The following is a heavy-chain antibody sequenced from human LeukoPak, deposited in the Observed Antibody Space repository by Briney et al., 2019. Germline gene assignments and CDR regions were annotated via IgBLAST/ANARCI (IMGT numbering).Heavy chain of an antibody. CDR1: GYTFTSYD. D-gene: IGHD3-10*01. J-gene: IGHJ6*03. CDR3: ARARSGSYYYYYMDV. V-gene: IGHV1-8*01. CDR2: MNPNSGNT. Sequence: ASVKVSCKASGYTFTSYDINWVRQATGQGLEWMGWMNPNSGNTGYAQKFQGRVTMTRNTSISTAYMELSSLRSEDTAVYYCARARSGSYYYYYMDVWGKGTTVTVSS.